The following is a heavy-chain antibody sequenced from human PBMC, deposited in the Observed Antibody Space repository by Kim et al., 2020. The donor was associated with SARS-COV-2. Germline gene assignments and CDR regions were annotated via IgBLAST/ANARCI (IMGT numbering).Heavy chain of an antibody. CDR1: GFTFSNYA. J-gene: IGHJ4*02. CDR3: ARVPDSYGPFDC. CDR2: ISYDGSNK. Sequence: GGSLRLSCAASGFTFSNYAMHWVRQAPGKGLEWVAFISYDGSNKYYADSVKGRFTISRDNSKNTLYLQMNSLRADDTAVYFCARVPDSYGPFDCWGQGTLVPVSS. D-gene: IGHD5-18*01. V-gene: IGHV3-30-3*01.